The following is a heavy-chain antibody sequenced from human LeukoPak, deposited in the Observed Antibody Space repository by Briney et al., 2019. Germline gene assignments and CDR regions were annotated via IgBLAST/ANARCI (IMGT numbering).Heavy chain of an antibody. Sequence: SETLSLTCTVSGGSISSYYWSWIRQPAGKGLEWIGRIYTSGSTNYNPSLKSRVTMSVDTSKNQLSLKLSSVTAADTAVYYCARESAPLLWFGDNNWFDPWGQGTLVTVSS. CDR1: GGSISSYY. CDR3: ARESAPLLWFGDNNWFDP. V-gene: IGHV4-4*07. D-gene: IGHD3-10*01. J-gene: IGHJ5*02. CDR2: IYTSGST.